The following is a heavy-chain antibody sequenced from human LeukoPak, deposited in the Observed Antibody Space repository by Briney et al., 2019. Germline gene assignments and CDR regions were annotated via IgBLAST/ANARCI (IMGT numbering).Heavy chain of an antibody. CDR3: ASWRSGSHSTDWDY. D-gene: IGHD1-26*01. J-gene: IGHJ4*02. V-gene: IGHV3-30*03. CDR2: ISYDGSNK. Sequence: QPGGSLRLSCAASGFTFSSYGMHWVRQAPGKGLEWVAVISYDGSNKYYADSVKGRFTISRDNSKNTLYLQMNSLRAEDTAVYYCASWRSGSHSTDWDYWDQGTLVTVSS. CDR1: GFTFSSYG.